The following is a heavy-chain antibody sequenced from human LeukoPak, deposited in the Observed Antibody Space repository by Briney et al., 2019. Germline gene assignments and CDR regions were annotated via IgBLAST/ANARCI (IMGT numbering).Heavy chain of an antibody. J-gene: IGHJ5*02. CDR1: GFTFRSYS. D-gene: IGHD5-24*01. CDR2: ISSSSSTI. Sequence: AGGSLRLSCAASGFTFRSYSMNWVRQAPGKGLEWVSYISSSSSTIYYADSVKGRFTISRDNAKNSLYLQMNSLRAEDTAVYYCASATWTHRGFDPWGQGTLVTVSS. CDR3: ASATWTHRGFDP. V-gene: IGHV3-48*04.